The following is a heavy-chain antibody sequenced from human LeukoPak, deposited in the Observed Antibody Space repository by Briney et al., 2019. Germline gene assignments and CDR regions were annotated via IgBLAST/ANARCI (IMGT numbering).Heavy chain of an antibody. J-gene: IGHJ4*02. Sequence: ASVKVSCKASGYTLTGYYMHWVRQAPGQALEWMGWINPTSGDTNYAQKFQGRVTMTEDTSTDTAYMELSSLRSEDTAVYYCARDQLRRGGDHYWGQGTLVTVSS. CDR3: ARDQLRRGGDHY. V-gene: IGHV1-2*02. CDR2: INPTSGDT. D-gene: IGHD2-21*02. CDR1: GYTLTGYY.